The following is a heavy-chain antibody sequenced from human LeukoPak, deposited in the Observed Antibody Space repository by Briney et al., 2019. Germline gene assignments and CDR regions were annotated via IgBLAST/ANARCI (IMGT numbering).Heavy chain of an antibody. CDR3: LSDYGSGSYYTTPPFSY. D-gene: IGHD3-10*01. Sequence: GRSLRLSCAASGFTFSSYGMHWVRQAPGKGLEWVAVISYDGSNKYYADSVKGRFTISRDNSKNTLYLQMNSLRAEDTAVYYCLSDYGSGSYYTTPPFSYWGQGTLVTVSS. J-gene: IGHJ4*02. CDR1: GFTFSSYG. CDR2: ISYDGSNK. V-gene: IGHV3-30*03.